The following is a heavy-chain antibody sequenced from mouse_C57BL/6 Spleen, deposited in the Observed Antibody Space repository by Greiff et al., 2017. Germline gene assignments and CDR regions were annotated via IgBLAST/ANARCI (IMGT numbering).Heavy chain of an antibody. CDR2: ISDGGSYT. Sequence: DVKLVESGGGLVKPGGSLKLSCAASGFTFSSYAMSWVRQTPEKRLEWVATISDGGSYTYYPDNVKGRFTISRDNAKNNLYLQMSHLKSDDTDMYYCARAGGGSSSWFAYWGQGTLVTVSA. CDR3: ARAGGGSSSWFAY. V-gene: IGHV5-4*03. D-gene: IGHD1-1*01. CDR1: GFTFSSYA. J-gene: IGHJ3*01.